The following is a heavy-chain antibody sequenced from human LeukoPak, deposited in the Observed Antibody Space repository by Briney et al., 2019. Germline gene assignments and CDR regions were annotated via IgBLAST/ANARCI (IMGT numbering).Heavy chain of an antibody. V-gene: IGHV3-53*01. CDR3: ARGMYGSGWYYFDY. CDR1: GFTVSSNY. Sequence: GGSLRLSCAASGFTVSSNYMSWVRQAPGKGLEWVSVIYSGGTTYYADSEKGRFTISRDNSKNTLYLQMKSLRAEDTAVYYCARGMYGSGWYYFDYWGQGTLVTVSS. D-gene: IGHD6-19*01. CDR2: IYSGGTT. J-gene: IGHJ4*02.